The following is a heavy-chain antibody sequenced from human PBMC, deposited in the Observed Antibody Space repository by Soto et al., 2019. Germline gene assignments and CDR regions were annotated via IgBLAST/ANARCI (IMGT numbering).Heavy chain of an antibody. V-gene: IGHV4-59*01. CDR1: GGSISSYY. CDR3: ARDNNSVVKGDAFDI. J-gene: IGHJ3*02. Sequence: SETLSLTCTVSGGSISSYYWSWIRQPPGKGLEWIGYIYYSGSTNYNPSLKSRVTISVDTSKNQFSLKLSSVTAADTAVYYCARDNNSVVKGDAFDIWGQGTMVTVSS. CDR2: IYYSGST. D-gene: IGHD2-15*01.